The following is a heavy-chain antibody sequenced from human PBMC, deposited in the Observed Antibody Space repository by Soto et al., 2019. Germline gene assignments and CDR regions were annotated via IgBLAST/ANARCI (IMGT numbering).Heavy chain of an antibody. CDR3: ATSYCRSTNCPYYFDY. D-gene: IGHD2-2*01. Sequence: VQLQESGPGLVKPSQTLSLTCTVSGGSINSGGYYWIWIRQHPGKGLEWIGHIDYSGYTSYNPSLKSRLTVSVDTSKTQFSLRLTSVTAADAALYYCATSYCRSTNCPYYFDYWVQGTLVTVSS. CDR1: GGSINSGGYY. CDR2: IDYSGYT. J-gene: IGHJ4*02. V-gene: IGHV4-31*03.